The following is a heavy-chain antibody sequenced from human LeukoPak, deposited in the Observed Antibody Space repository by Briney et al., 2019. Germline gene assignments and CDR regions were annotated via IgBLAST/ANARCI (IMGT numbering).Heavy chain of an antibody. Sequence: SHTLSLTCTLSAGSINSGGYYWSWTRHHPEKGLGSNAYIYYSGSTYYNPSHKNRVTISVNTSKNQFCLKLSSVTGAGTAVYYCAREIGSGSGFDYGGQGTLVTVS. CDR2: IYYSGST. J-gene: IGHJ4*02. V-gene: IGHV4-31*03. CDR1: AGSINSGGYY. D-gene: IGHD3-10*01. CDR3: AREIGSGSGFDY.